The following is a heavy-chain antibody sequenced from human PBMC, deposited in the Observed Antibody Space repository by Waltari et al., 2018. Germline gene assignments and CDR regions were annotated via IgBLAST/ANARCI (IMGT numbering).Heavy chain of an antibody. Sequence: QVQLVQSGAEVKKPGSSVKVSCKASGGTFSSYAISWVRQAPGQGLEWMGRIIPIVGTANYAQKFQGRVTITADKSTSTAYMELSSLRSEDTAVYYCAIRYYDFWSGYYKYYYYGMDVWGQGTTVTVSS. V-gene: IGHV1-69*08. J-gene: IGHJ6*02. CDR1: GGTFSSYA. D-gene: IGHD3-3*01. CDR3: AIRYYDFWSGYYKYYYYGMDV. CDR2: IIPIVGTA.